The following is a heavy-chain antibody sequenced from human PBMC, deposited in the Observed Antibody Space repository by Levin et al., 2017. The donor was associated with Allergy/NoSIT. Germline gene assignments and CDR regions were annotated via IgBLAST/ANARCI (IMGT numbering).Heavy chain of an antibody. CDR3: ARGTGTTNVADY. Sequence: ASVKVSCKASGYTFTSYDINWVRQATGQGLEWMGWMNPNSGNTGYAQKFQGRVTMTRNTSISTAYMELSSLRSEDTAVYYCARGTGTTNVADYWGQGTLVTVSS. D-gene: IGHD2/OR15-2a*01. CDR1: GYTFTSYD. CDR2: MNPNSGNT. V-gene: IGHV1-8*01. J-gene: IGHJ4*02.